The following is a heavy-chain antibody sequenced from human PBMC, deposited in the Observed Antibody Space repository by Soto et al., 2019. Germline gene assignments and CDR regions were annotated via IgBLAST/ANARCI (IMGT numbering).Heavy chain of an antibody. Sequence: PGGSLRLSCSASGFTFSSYAMHWVRQAPGKGLEYVSAISSNGGSTYYADSVKGRFTISRDNSKNTLYLQMSSLRAEDTAVYYCVRFGEVDIVATILMDVWGQGTTVTVSS. V-gene: IGHV3-64D*06. D-gene: IGHD5-12*01. CDR3: VRFGEVDIVATILMDV. J-gene: IGHJ6*02. CDR1: GFTFSSYA. CDR2: ISSNGGST.